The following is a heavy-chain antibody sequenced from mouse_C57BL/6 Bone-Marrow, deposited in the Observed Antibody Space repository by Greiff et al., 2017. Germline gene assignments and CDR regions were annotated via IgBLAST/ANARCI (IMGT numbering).Heavy chain of an antibody. Sequence: EVKLMESGGGLVKPGGSLKLSCAASGFTFSDYGMHWVRQAPEKGLEWVAYISSGSSTIYYADTVKGRFTISRDNAKNTLFLHMTSLRYEDTAMYYCATTGSYYYAMDYWGQGTSVTVSS. CDR3: ATTGSYYYAMDY. V-gene: IGHV5-17*01. CDR1: GFTFSDYG. J-gene: IGHJ4*01. D-gene: IGHD4-1*01. CDR2: ISSGSSTI.